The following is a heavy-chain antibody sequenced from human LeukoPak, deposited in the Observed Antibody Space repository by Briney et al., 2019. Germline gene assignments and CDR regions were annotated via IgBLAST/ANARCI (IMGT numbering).Heavy chain of an antibody. J-gene: IGHJ4*02. Sequence: PGRSLRLSCSASGFAFSNYGVHWVRQAPGKGLEWVAVIWYDGSYKYYADSVKGRFTISRDDSKKTLFLHMNGLRVEDTAVYYCAKCAAYYVRERLDYWGQGTLVTVSS. CDR3: AKCAAYYVRERLDY. CDR2: IWYDGSYK. CDR1: GFAFSNYG. D-gene: IGHD3-10*02. V-gene: IGHV3-33*06.